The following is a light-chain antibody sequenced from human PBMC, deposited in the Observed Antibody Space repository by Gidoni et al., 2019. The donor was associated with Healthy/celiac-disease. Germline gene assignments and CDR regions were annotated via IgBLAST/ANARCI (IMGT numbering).Light chain of an antibody. Sequence: DIVMTQSPLSMPVTPGEPASISCRSSQSLLHSNGYNSLDWYLQKPGQSPQLLIYLGSNRAAGVPDRFSGSGSGTDFTLKISRVEAEDVGVYYCMQALQTPLTFGGXTKVEIK. CDR1: QSLLHSNGYNS. V-gene: IGKV2-28*01. J-gene: IGKJ4*01. CDR2: LGS. CDR3: MQALQTPLT.